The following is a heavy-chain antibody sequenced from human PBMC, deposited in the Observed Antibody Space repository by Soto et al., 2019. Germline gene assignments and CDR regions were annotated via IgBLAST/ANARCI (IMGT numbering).Heavy chain of an antibody. J-gene: IGHJ6*02. CDR1: GGTFSSYA. D-gene: IGHD6-6*01. CDR3: ARGGSSSSHFYYYYYGMDV. Sequence: QVQLVQSGAEVKKPGSSVKVSCKASGGTFSSYAISWVRQAPGQGLEWMGGIIPIFGTANYAQEFQGRVTITADKSTSTAYMELSSLRSEDTAVYYCARGGSSSSHFYYYYYGMDVWGQGTTVTVSS. V-gene: IGHV1-69*06. CDR2: IIPIFGTA.